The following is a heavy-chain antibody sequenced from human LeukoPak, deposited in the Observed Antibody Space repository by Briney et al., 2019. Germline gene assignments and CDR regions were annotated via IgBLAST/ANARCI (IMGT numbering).Heavy chain of an antibody. V-gene: IGHV4-59*13. CDR1: GGSISSYY. CDR2: MFRTGST. CDR3: AREGTYGWYNWFDP. J-gene: IGHJ5*02. D-gene: IGHD6-19*01. Sequence: PSETLSLTCTVSGGSISSYYWSWIRQPPGKGLEWIGYMFRTGSTNYNPSLKSRVTITPDTSKNQFSLRLTSVTAADTAVYYRAREGTYGWYNWFDPWGQGTLVTVSS.